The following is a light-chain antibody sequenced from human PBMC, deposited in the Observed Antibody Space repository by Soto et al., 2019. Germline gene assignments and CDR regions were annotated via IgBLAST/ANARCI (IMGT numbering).Light chain of an antibody. V-gene: IGLV1-44*01. Sequence: QSVLTQPPSASGTPGQRVTISCSGGSSNIGSNSVNWYQQLPGAAPKLLIYRNYQRPSGVPDRFSGSKSGPSASLAISGLQFEDEADYHCAAWDDSLNGWVFGGGTKLTVL. J-gene: IGLJ3*02. CDR3: AAWDDSLNGWV. CDR2: RNY. CDR1: SSNIGSNS.